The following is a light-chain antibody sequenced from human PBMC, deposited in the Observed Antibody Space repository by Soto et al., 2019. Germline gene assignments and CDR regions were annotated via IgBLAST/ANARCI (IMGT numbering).Light chain of an antibody. Sequence: QSVLTQPRSVSGSPGQSLTISFTGTSSDVGGYNYVSWYQQYPGKVPKLMIYDVTRRPSGVPDRFSGSKSGNTASLTISGLQAEDEADYYCCSTAGSYSYVFAGGSQVTLL. CDR3: CSTAGSYSYV. CDR1: SSDVGGYNY. J-gene: IGLJ1*01. CDR2: DVT. V-gene: IGLV2-11*01.